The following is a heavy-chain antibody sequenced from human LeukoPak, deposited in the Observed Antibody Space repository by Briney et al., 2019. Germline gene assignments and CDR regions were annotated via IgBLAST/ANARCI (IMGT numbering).Heavy chain of an antibody. CDR2: MNPNSRNT. J-gene: IGHJ6*03. CDR1: GYTFTSYD. V-gene: IGHV1-8*01. Sequence: ASVKVSCKASGYTFTSYDINWVRQATGQGLEWMGWMNPNSRNTGYAQKFQGRVTMTRNTSISTAYMELSSLRSEDTAVYYCARAGYSSSWTHYYYYYMDVWGKGTTVTVSS. D-gene: IGHD6-13*01. CDR3: ARAGYSSSWTHYYYYYMDV.